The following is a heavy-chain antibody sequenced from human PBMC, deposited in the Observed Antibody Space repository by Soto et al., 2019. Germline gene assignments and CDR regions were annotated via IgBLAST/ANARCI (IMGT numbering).Heavy chain of an antibody. CDR2: IYSGGTT. Sequence: PGKGLEWVSVIYSGGTTYYADSVKGRFTISRDNSKNTLYLQMNNLRAEDTFFFFRAKDRIVHVRSVLAFLVNRSFDL. J-gene: IGHJ2*01. V-gene: IGHV3-66*01. CDR3: AKDRIVHVRSVLAFLVNRSFDL. D-gene: IGHD3-10*02.